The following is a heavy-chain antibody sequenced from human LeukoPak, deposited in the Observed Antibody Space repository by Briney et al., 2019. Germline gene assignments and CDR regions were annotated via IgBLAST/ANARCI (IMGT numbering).Heavy chain of an antibody. D-gene: IGHD6-13*01. CDR1: GFTFRSYW. Sequence: GGSLRLSCAASGFTFRSYWMTWVRQYPGKGLEWVANIKQDGSETYYADSVKGRFTISRDNAKRSLYLQMNSLRAEDTAVYYCARNGVKYSSSPLAWGQGTLVTVSS. CDR3: ARNGVKYSSSPLA. CDR2: IKQDGSET. J-gene: IGHJ4*02. V-gene: IGHV3-7*01.